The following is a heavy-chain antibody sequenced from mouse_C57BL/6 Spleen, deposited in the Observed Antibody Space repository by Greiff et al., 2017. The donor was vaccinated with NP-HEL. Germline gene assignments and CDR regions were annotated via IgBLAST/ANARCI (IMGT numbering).Heavy chain of an antibody. J-gene: IGHJ4*01. Sequence: EVQRVESGGGLVKPGGSLKLSCAASGFTFSDYGMHWVRQAPEKGLEWVAYISSGSSTIYYADKVKGRFTISRDNAKNTLFLQMTSLRSEDTAMYYCARWATGYAMDYWGQGTSVTVSS. CDR2: ISSGSSTI. CDR1: GFTFSDYG. CDR3: ARWATGYAMDY. V-gene: IGHV5-17*01.